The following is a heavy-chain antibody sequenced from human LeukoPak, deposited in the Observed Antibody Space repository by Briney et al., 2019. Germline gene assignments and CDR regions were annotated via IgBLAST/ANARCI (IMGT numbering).Heavy chain of an antibody. Sequence: ASVKVSCKASGYTFTNYAMNWVRQAPGQGLEWMGWIHPSTGNPTYAQGFTGRFVFSLDTSVSATYLQISSLKAEDTAVYYCARGLKRWLSGDAFDIWGQGTMVTVSS. J-gene: IGHJ3*02. CDR2: IHPSTGNP. CDR3: ARGLKRWLSGDAFDI. V-gene: IGHV7-4-1*02. D-gene: IGHD3-22*01. CDR1: GYTFTNYA.